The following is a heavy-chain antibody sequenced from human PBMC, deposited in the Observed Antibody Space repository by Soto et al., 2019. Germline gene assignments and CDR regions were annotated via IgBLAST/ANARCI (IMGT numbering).Heavy chain of an antibody. D-gene: IGHD6-6*01. Sequence: SETLSLTCTVSGGSISSGGYYWSWIRQHSGKGLEWIGYIYYSGSTYYNPSLKSRVTISVDTSKNQFSLKLSSVTAADTAVYYCARAPFDRAARPEKLDYWGQGTLVTVSS. CDR3: ARAPFDRAARPEKLDY. CDR1: GGSISSGGYY. V-gene: IGHV4-31*03. CDR2: IYYSGST. J-gene: IGHJ4*02.